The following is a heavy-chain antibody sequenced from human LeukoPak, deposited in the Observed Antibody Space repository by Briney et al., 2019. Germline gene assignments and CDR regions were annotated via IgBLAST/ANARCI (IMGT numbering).Heavy chain of an antibody. D-gene: IGHD6-13*01. J-gene: IGHJ3*02. Sequence: GESLKISCRGSGYSFTTYWIGWVRQMPGKGLEWMGIIYPGDSDTTYSPSFQGQVTISADKSISTAYLQWSSLKASDSAMYYCGRIPAAGSLKGSFDIWGQGTMVTVSS. CDR1: GYSFTTYW. CDR3: GRIPAAGSLKGSFDI. CDR2: IYPGDSDT. V-gene: IGHV5-51*01.